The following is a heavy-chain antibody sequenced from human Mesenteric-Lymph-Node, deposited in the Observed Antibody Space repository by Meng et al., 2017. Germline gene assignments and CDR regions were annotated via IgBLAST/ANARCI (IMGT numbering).Heavy chain of an antibody. Sequence: GESLKISCAASGFSVSTNYMSWVRQAPGEGLEWVSAISIGGASTYHSDSVKGRFTISRDNSKNTLFLQMNSLRAEDTAVYYCANLGGIGYTGVWQDKALDHWGQGTLVTVSS. V-gene: IGHV3-23*01. CDR1: GFSVSTNY. D-gene: IGHD3-16*02. CDR2: ISIGGAST. J-gene: IGHJ4*02. CDR3: ANLGGIGYTGVWQDKALDH.